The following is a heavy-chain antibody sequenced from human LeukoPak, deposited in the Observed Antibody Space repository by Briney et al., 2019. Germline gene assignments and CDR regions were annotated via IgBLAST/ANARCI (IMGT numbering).Heavy chain of an antibody. J-gene: IGHJ4*02. CDR3: ARLRFLASDY. D-gene: IGHD3-3*01. CDR2: IKHEGSEK. V-gene: IGHV3-7*01. Sequence: GGSLRLSCAASGFTFYSYWMTWVRQAPGKGLEWVANIKHEGSEKYYVDSVKGRFTISRDNAKNSLYLQVNSLRAEDTAIYYCARLRFLASDYWGQGTLVTVSS. CDR1: GFTFYSYW.